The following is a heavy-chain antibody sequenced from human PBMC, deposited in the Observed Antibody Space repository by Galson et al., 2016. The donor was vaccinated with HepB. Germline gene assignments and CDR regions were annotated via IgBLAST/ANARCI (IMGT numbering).Heavy chain of an antibody. CDR3: ARVGRGFYLDY. J-gene: IGHJ4*02. V-gene: IGHV4-34*01. Sequence: TLSLTCAVYGGSFSDHYWSWIRQPPGKGLEWIGETNHSGSTTYSPSLKSRIIISIDTSKNQVSLKLTSVTAADTAVCFCARVGRGFYLDYWGQGALVTVSS. CDR1: GGSFSDHY. D-gene: IGHD2/OR15-2a*01. CDR2: TNHSGST.